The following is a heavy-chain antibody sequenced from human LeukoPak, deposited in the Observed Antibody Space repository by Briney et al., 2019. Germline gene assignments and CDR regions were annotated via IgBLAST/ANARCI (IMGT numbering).Heavy chain of an antibody. CDR1: GFTFDDYA. Sequence: GRSLRLSCAASGFTFDDYAMHWVRQAPGKGLEWVSGISWNSGSTGYADSVKGRFTISRDNAKNTLYLQMNSLRAEDTALYYCAKGYCSSTSCCLDYWGQGTLVTVSS. J-gene: IGHJ4*02. D-gene: IGHD2-2*01. CDR3: AKGYCSSTSCCLDY. CDR2: ISWNSGST. V-gene: IGHV3-9*01.